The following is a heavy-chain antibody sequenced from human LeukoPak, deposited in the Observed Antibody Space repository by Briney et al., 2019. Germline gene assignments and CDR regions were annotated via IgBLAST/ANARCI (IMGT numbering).Heavy chain of an antibody. CDR2: TYYRSTLYY. CDR3: ARGATAYFDY. V-gene: IGHV6-1*01. J-gene: IGHJ4*02. CDR1: GDSVSRNSVA. D-gene: IGHD5-12*01. Sequence: SQTLSLTCALSGDSVSRNSVAWHWVRRSPARGLEWLGRTYYRSTLYYDYAVSVKSRITISPDTSKNQFSLQLNSVTPEDTAVYYCARGATAYFDYWGQGTLVTVSS.